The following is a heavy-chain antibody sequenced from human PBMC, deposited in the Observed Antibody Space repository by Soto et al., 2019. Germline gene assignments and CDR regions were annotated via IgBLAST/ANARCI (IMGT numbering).Heavy chain of an antibody. CDR2: IYYSGST. V-gene: IGHV4-59*01. D-gene: IGHD3-10*01. CDR1: GGSISSYY. J-gene: IGHJ4*02. Sequence: PSETLSLTCTVSGGSISSYYWSWIRQPPGKGLEWIGYIYYSGSTNYNPSLKSRVTISVDTSKNQFSLKLSSVTAADTAVYYCARGPAAYGSGSYFVRAPVYNFDYWGQGTLVTVSS. CDR3: ARGPAAYGSGSYFVRAPVYNFDY.